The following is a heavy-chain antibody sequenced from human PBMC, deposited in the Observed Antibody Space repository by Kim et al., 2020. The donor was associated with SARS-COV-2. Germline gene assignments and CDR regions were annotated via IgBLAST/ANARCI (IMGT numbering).Heavy chain of an antibody. CDR3: ARHSGTEYYYDSSSYLNPYIAFDI. D-gene: IGHD3-22*01. J-gene: IGHJ3*02. CDR1: GGSISSYY. V-gene: IGHV4-59*08. Sequence: SETLSLTCTVSGGSISSYYWSWIRQPPGKGLEWIGYIYYSGSTNYNPSLMSRVTISVDTSKNQFSLKLSSLTAADTAVYYCARHSGTEYYYDSSSYLNPYIAFDIWGQGTMVTVSS. CDR2: IYYSGST.